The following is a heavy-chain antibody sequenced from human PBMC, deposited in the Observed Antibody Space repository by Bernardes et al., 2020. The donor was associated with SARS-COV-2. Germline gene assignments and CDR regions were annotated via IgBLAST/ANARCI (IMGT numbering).Heavy chain of an antibody. D-gene: IGHD6-13*01. CDR3: ARCGQLTHGYYGMDV. V-gene: IGHV4-59*01. CDR2: IYYSGST. J-gene: IGHJ6*02. Sequence: SETLSLTCTVSGGSISSYYWSWIRQPPGKGLEWIGYIYYSGSTHYNPSLKSRVTISVDTSKNQFSLKLSSVTAADTAVYYCARCGQLTHGYYGMDVWGQGTTVTVSS. CDR1: GGSISSYY.